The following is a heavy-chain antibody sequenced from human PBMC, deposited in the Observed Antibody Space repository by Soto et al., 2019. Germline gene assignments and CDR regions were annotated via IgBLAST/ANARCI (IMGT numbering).Heavy chain of an antibody. Sequence: TXSLTCTFFVGSISGGYYYLSWMRQPPGMVLEWIGYIYSSGTTYYNPSLKGRITISLAQSQVSLKLTSVTATDTGVYYCDRGYYESSDYSVRRPAFEYWGQGARVTVHYG. V-gene: IGHV4-30-4*01. CDR2: IYSSGTT. CDR1: VGSISGGYYY. J-gene: IGHJ6*01. CDR3: DRGYYESSDYSVRRPAFEYWGQGARVTVHYG. D-gene: IGHD3-22*01.